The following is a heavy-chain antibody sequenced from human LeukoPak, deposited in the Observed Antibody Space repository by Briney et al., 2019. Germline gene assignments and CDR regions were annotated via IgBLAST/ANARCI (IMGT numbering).Heavy chain of an antibody. D-gene: IGHD1-14*01. J-gene: IGHJ3*01. CDR1: GGSISSGSDY. CDR3: ARERNRGGLGRALSSAFDL. Sequence: PSQTLSLTCTVSGGSISSGSDYWSWIRQSAGKGLEWIGRIYSTGPTIYNPSLRSRVTISMDTSKNQFSLRLSSVTAADTAVYFCARERNRGGLGRALSSAFDLWGQGTLVTVSS. V-gene: IGHV4-61*02. CDR2: IYSTGPT.